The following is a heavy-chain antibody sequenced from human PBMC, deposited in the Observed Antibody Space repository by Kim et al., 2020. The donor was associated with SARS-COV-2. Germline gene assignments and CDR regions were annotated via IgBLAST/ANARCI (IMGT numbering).Heavy chain of an antibody. CDR2: IYYSGST. J-gene: IGHJ2*01. Sequence: SETLSLTCTVSGGSISSSSYYWGWIRQPPGKRLEWIGSIYYSGSTYYNPSLKSRVTISVDTSKNQFSLKLSSVTAADTAVYYCASPLQQLAGRRNWYFELWGRGTLVTVSS. CDR3: ASPLQQLAGRRNWYFEL. D-gene: IGHD6-13*01. V-gene: IGHV4-39*01. CDR1: GGSISSSSYY.